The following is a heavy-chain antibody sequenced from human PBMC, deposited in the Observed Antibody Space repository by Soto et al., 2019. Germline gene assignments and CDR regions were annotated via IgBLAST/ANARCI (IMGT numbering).Heavy chain of an antibody. V-gene: IGHV3-15*01. CDR1: GFTFSNAW. CDR2: IKSKTDGGTT. D-gene: IGHD6-19*01. J-gene: IGHJ3*02. Sequence: GSLRLSCAASGFTFSNAWMSWVRQAPGKGLEWVGRIKSKTDGGTTDYAAPVKGRFTISRDDSKNTLYLQMNSLKTEDTAVYYCTTASSGWYYDAFDIWGQGTMVTVSS. CDR3: TTASSGWYYDAFDI.